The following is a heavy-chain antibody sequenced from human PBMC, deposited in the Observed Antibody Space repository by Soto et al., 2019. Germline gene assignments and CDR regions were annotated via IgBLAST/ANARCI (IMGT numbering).Heavy chain of an antibody. V-gene: IGHV1-8*01. CDR3: ARRGPYGMDI. J-gene: IGHJ6*02. CDR1: GYTFTSHD. Sequence: QVQVVQSGAEVKKPGASVKVSCKASGYTFTSHDINWVRQATGQGLEWMGWMNPNTGNTGSAQKLQGRVTMTRNTSLSTDYMELSSLRSEDTAMYYCARRGPYGMDIWGQGTTVTVSS. D-gene: IGHD2-15*01. CDR2: MNPNTGNT.